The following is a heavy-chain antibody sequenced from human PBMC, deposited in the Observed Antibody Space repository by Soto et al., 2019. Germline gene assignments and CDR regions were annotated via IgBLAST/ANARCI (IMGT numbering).Heavy chain of an antibody. CDR2: IWNDGSNK. D-gene: IGHD1-26*01. CDR1: GFTFSTYG. V-gene: IGHV3-33*01. CDR3: ARDRAGAVGDSGHHYYDMDV. Sequence: PGGSLRLSCAASGFTFSTYGMHWVRQAPGKGLEWVAVIWNDGSNKFYLDSVKGRFTISRDNYKNTLFLQMNSLRVEDTALYYCARDRAGAVGDSGHHYYDMDVWGQGTTVTVSS. J-gene: IGHJ6*01.